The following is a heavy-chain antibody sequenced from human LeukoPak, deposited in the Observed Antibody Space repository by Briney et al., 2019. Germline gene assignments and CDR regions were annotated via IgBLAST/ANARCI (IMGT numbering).Heavy chain of an antibody. D-gene: IGHD5-18*01. J-gene: IGHJ2*01. CDR1: GDSVSSSSAT. CDR3: ARCVRVQLEEWDFDL. CDR2: TYYRSKWYN. Sequence: SQTLSLTCAISGDSVSSSSATWNWIRQSPSRGLEWLGRTYYRSKWYNDYAVSVKSRITINPDTSKNQFSLQLNSVTPEDTAVYYCARCVRVQLEEWDFDLWGRGTMVTVSS. V-gene: IGHV6-1*01.